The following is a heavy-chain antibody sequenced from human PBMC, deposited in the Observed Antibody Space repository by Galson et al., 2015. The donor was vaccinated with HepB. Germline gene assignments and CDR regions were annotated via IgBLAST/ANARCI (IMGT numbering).Heavy chain of an antibody. CDR2: ISSSSSTI. D-gene: IGHD5-12*01. J-gene: IGHJ4*02. CDR3: ARTNSGYDYSFDY. CDR1: GFTFSSYS. Sequence: SLRLSCAASGFTFSSYSMNWVRQAPGKGLEWVSYISSSSSTIYYADSVKGRFTISRDNAKNSLYLQMNSLRDEDTAVYYCARTNSGYDYSFDYWGQGTLVTVSS. V-gene: IGHV3-48*02.